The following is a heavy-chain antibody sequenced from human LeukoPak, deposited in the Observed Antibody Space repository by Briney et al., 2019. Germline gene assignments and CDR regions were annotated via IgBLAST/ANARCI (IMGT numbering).Heavy chain of an antibody. CDR1: GGSISSYY. J-gene: IGHJ2*01. CDR3: ARRFSSGWYPPWYFDL. Sequence: SETLSLTCTVSGGSISSYYWSWIRQPPGKGLEWIGYIYYSGSTNYNPSLKSRVTISVDTSKNQFSLKLSSVTAADTAVYYCARRFSSGWYPPWYFDLWGRGTLVTVSS. CDR2: IYYSGST. V-gene: IGHV4-59*12. D-gene: IGHD6-19*01.